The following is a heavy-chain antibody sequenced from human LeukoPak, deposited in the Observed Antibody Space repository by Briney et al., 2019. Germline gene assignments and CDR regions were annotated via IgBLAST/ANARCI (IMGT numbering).Heavy chain of an antibody. CDR2: ISKGSGYI. CDR1: GFSFSNYS. D-gene: IGHD3-10*02. J-gene: IGHJ6*04. CDR3: AELGITMIGGV. V-gene: IGHV3-21*01. Sequence: PGGSLRLSCVGSGFSFSNYSLNWVRQTPGKGLEWVSSISKGSGYIYQTDSVKGRFTISRDNAKNSLYLQMNSLRAEDTAVYYCAELGITMIGGVWGKGTTVTISS.